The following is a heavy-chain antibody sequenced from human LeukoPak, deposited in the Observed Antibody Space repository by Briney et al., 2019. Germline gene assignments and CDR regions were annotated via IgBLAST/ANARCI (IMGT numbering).Heavy chain of an antibody. Sequence: PGGSLRLSCAASGFTFSSYAMNWVRQAPGRGLEWVSGFSGSGGTTYYADSVKGRFTISRDNSKNTLYLQMNSLRAEDTAVYYCAKGEKGVYYGSGSYPDYWGQGTLVTVSS. J-gene: IGHJ4*02. CDR3: AKGEKGVYYGSGSYPDY. CDR1: GFTFSSYA. CDR2: FSGSGGTT. V-gene: IGHV3-23*01. D-gene: IGHD3-10*01.